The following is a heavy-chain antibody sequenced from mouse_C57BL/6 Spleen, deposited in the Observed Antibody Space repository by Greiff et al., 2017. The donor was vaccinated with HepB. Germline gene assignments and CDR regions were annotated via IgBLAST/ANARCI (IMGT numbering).Heavy chain of an antibody. CDR1: GFTFSSYA. CDR2: ISDGGSYT. J-gene: IGHJ3*01. V-gene: IGHV5-4*01. Sequence: LMESGGGLVKPGGSLKLSCSASGFTFSSYAMSWVRQTPEKRLEWVATISDGGSYTYYPDNVKGRFPISRDNAKNNLYLQMSHLKSEDTAMYYCARVGGPFAYWGQGTLVTVSA. D-gene: IGHD1-1*02. CDR3: ARVGGPFAY.